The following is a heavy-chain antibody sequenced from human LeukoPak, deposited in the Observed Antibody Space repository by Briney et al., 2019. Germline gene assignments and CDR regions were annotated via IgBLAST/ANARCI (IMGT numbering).Heavy chain of an antibody. CDR3: ATYSGYALHDAFDI. Sequence: SVKVSCKASGGTFSSYAISWVRQAPGQGLEWMGGIIPIFGTANYAQKFQGRVTITADKSTSTAYMELSSLRSEDTAVYYCATYSGYALHDAFDIWGQGTMVTVSS. V-gene: IGHV1-69*06. J-gene: IGHJ3*02. CDR2: IIPIFGTA. D-gene: IGHD5-12*01. CDR1: GGTFSSYA.